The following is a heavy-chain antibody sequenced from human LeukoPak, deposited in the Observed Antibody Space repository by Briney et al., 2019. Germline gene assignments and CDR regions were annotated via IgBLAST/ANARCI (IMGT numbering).Heavy chain of an antibody. D-gene: IGHD1-26*01. Sequence: GGSLRLSCAASGFTFSSYAMSWVRQAPGKGLEWVANIKEDGSEKYYVDSVKGRLTISRDNAKNSLYLQTNSLRAEDTAVYYCARAGGYFYFDYWGQGTLVTVSS. V-gene: IGHV3-7*01. CDR1: GFTFSSYA. CDR3: ARAGGYFYFDY. CDR2: IKEDGSEK. J-gene: IGHJ4*02.